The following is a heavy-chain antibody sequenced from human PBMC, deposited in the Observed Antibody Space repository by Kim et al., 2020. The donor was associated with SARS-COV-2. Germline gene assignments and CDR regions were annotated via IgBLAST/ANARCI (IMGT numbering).Heavy chain of an antibody. V-gene: IGHV3-53*01. D-gene: IGHD3-16*01. J-gene: IGHJ5*02. CDR3: ARGGWFDP. CDR2: GGRT. Sequence: GGRTYYAGSVKGRCTISRDNSKNTLYLQMTSLRAEDTAVYYCARGGWFDPWGQGTLVTVSS.